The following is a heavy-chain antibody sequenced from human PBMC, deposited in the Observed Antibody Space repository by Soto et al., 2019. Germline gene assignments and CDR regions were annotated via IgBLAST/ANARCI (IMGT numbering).Heavy chain of an antibody. V-gene: IGHV3-74*01. J-gene: IGHJ3*01. Sequence: EVQLVESGGGLVQPGESLRLSCAASGFTFSDYWIHWVRQAPGKGLVWVSRIKFDGSSANYADSVKGRFTISRDNAKDTVYLQMNRLGAEDTAVYYCARGVRGHYGFDVWGQGTMVTVSS. CDR2: IKFDGSSA. D-gene: IGHD3-10*01. CDR1: GFTFSDYW. CDR3: ARGVRGHYGFDV.